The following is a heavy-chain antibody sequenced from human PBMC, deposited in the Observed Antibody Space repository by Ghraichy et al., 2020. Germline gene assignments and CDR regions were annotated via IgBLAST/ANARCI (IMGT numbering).Heavy chain of an antibody. CDR3: AKGGGSGWSHRYYYGMDV. V-gene: IGHV3-23*01. CDR1: GFTFSSYA. J-gene: IGHJ6*02. Sequence: GESLNISCAASGFTFSSYAMSWVRQAPGKGLEWVSAISGSGGSTYYADSVKGRFTISRDNSKNTLYLQMNSLRAEDTAVYYCAKGGGSGWSHRYYYGMDVWGQGTTVTVSS. D-gene: IGHD6-19*01. CDR2: ISGSGGST.